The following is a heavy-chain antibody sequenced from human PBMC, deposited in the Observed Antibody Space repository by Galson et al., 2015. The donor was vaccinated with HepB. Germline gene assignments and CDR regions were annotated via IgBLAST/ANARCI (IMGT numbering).Heavy chain of an antibody. CDR3: VKESGGIAAAGTSWYFDY. V-gene: IGHV3-64D*06. CDR2: ISSNGGST. Sequence: SLRLSCAASGFTFSSYAMHWVRQAPGKGLEYVSAISSNGGSTYYADSVKGRFTISRDNSKNTLYLQMSSLRAEDTAVYYCVKESGGIAAAGTSWYFDYWGQGTLVTVSS. D-gene: IGHD6-13*01. J-gene: IGHJ4*02. CDR1: GFTFSSYA.